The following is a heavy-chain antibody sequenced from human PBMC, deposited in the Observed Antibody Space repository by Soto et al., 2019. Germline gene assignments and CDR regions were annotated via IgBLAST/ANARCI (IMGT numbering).Heavy chain of an antibody. D-gene: IGHD3-9*01. J-gene: IGHJ6*02. CDR2: IKQDGSEK. V-gene: IGHV3-7*01. CDR1: GFTFSSYW. CDR3: ARDAGPYYDILTGYYYYYYYGMDV. Sequence: GGSLRLSCAASGFTFSSYWMSWVRRAPGKGLEWVANIKQDGSEKYYVDSVKGRFTISRDNAKNSLYLQMNSLRAEDTAVYYCARDAGPYYDILTGYYYYYYYGMDVWGQGTTVTVSS.